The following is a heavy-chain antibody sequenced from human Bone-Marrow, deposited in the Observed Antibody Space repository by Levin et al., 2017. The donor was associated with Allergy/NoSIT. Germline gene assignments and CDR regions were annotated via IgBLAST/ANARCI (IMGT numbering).Heavy chain of an antibody. CDR3: TRDSSGDLGGF. V-gene: IGHV3-21*01. J-gene: IGHJ4*02. Sequence: AGGSLRLSCAASGFTFDSYNMNWVRQAPGKGLEWVSAIGSGGDYMFYADSVKGRFTVSRDNAKDSLYLQMNSLRAEDTAVYYCTRDSSGDLGGFWGQGTLVTVSS. CDR1: GFTFDSYN. CDR2: IGSGGDYM. D-gene: IGHD3-10*01.